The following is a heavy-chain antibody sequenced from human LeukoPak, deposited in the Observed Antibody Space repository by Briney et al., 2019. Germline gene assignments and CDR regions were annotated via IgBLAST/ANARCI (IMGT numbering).Heavy chain of an antibody. CDR2: IYYSGST. CDR3: ARAFLIFGVVTPNWFDP. J-gene: IGHJ5*02. D-gene: IGHD3-3*01. V-gene: IGHV4-59*08. CDR1: GGSISSYY. Sequence: SETLSLTCTVSGGSISSYYWSWIRQPPGKGLEWIGYIYYSGSTNYNPSLKSRVTISVDTSKNQFSLKLSSVTAADTAVYYCARAFLIFGVVTPNWFDPWGQGTLVTVSS.